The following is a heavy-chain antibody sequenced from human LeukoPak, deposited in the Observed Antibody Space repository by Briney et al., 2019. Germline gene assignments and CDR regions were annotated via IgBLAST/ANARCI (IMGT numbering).Heavy chain of an antibody. CDR3: AKDKAVAGHFDY. CDR2: ISGSGGST. V-gene: IGHV3-23*01. J-gene: IGHJ4*02. Sequence: PGGSLRLSCAASGFAFSSYAMSWVRQAPGKGLEWVSAISGSGGSTYYADSVKGRFTISRDNSKNTLYLQMNSLRAEDTAVYYCAKDKAVAGHFDYWGQGTLVTVSS. D-gene: IGHD6-19*01. CDR1: GFAFSSYA.